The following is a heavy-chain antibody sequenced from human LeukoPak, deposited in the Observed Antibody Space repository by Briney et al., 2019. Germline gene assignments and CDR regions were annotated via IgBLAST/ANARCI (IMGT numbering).Heavy chain of an antibody. D-gene: IGHD3-9*01. J-gene: IGHJ4*02. V-gene: IGHV3-74*01. CDR2: INSDGSST. Sequence: GRSLRLSCAASGFTFDDYAMHWVRHAPGKGLVWVSRINSDGSSTSYADSVKGRFTISRDNAKNTLYLQVNSLRAEDTAVYYCASPLTGYYNGPYDYWGQGTLVTVSS. CDR1: GFTFDDYA. CDR3: ASPLTGYYNGPYDY.